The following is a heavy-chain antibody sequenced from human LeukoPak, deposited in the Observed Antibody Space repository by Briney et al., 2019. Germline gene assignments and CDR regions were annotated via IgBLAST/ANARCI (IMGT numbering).Heavy chain of an antibody. J-gene: IGHJ4*02. CDR3: ARKGEYSGYDY. D-gene: IGHD5-12*01. CDR2: IYYSGSS. Sequence: SETLSLTCTVSGDSISSSYYGCWIRQPPGKGLEWIGSIYYSGSSYYNPSLKSRVTMSVDSFKNQFSLKLSSVTAADTALYYCARKGEYSGYDYWGEGTLVTVSS. V-gene: IGHV4-39*01. CDR1: GDSISSSYY.